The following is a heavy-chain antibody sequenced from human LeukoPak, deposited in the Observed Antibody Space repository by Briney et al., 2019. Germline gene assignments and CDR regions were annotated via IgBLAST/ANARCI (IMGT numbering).Heavy chain of an antibody. CDR3: ARGALDPETVTNYFEY. CDR2: INPNSGGT. J-gene: IGHJ4*02. CDR1: GYTFSDHY. V-gene: IGHV1-2*02. D-gene: IGHD4-17*01. Sequence: ASVKVSCKASGYTFSDHYIQRVRQASGQGFDWLGWINPNSGGTDYARKFRGRVTMTRDMSLSTAYMELTRLTYDDTAVYYCARGALDPETVTNYFEYWAQGTLVTVSS.